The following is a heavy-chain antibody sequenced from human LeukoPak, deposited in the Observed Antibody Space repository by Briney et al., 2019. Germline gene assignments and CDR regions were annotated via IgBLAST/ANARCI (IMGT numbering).Heavy chain of an antibody. V-gene: IGHV1-69*13. CDR2: IIPIFGTA. D-gene: IGHD3-10*01. CDR1: GGTFISYA. Sequence: SVKVSCKASGGTFISYAISWVRQAPGQGLEWMGGIIPIFGTANYAQKFQGRVTITADESTSTAYMELSSLGSEDTAVYYCASPALWLGGYYYYGMDVWGQGTTVTVS. CDR3: ASPALWLGGYYYYGMDV. J-gene: IGHJ6*02.